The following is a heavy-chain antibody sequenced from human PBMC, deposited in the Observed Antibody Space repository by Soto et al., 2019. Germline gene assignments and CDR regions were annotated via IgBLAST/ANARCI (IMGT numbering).Heavy chain of an antibody. CDR1: GFSLSTNGVG. D-gene: IGHD3-10*01. J-gene: IGHJ4*02. CDR3: AHIYYGSGSHWGFGY. V-gene: IGHV2-5*02. Sequence: HITLKESGPTLVKPTQTLTLTCTCSGFSLSTNGVGVGWIRQPPGKALEWLANIYWDDDKRYSPSLKSRLTITKDTSKNLVVLRMTNMDPVDTATYYCAHIYYGSGSHWGFGYWGQGTLVTVSS. CDR2: IYWDDDK.